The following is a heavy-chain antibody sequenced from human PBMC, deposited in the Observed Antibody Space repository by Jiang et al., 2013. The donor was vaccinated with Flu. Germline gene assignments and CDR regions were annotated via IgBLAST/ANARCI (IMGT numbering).Heavy chain of an antibody. CDR2: INHSGST. CDR3: AHSMLRGAADY. J-gene: IGHJ4*02. CDR1: GGSFSGYY. D-gene: IGHD3-10*01. Sequence: TLSLTCAVYGGSFSGYYWSWIRQPPGKGLEWIGEINHSGSTNYNPSLKSRVTISVDTSKNQFSLKLSSVTAADTAVYYCAHSMLRGAADYWGQGTLVTVSS. V-gene: IGHV4-34*01.